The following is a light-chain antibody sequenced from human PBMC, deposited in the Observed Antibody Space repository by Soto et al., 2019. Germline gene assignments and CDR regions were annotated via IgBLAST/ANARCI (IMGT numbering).Light chain of an antibody. Sequence: EIVLTQSPGTLSLSPGERATLSCRASQSVSSSYLAWYQQKPGQAPRLLISGASTRATGLPARFSGSGSGTEFTLTISSLQSEDFAVYYCQQYNNWPGTFGQGTKV. J-gene: IGKJ1*01. V-gene: IGKV3-15*01. CDR1: QSVSSSY. CDR2: GAS. CDR3: QQYNNWPGT.